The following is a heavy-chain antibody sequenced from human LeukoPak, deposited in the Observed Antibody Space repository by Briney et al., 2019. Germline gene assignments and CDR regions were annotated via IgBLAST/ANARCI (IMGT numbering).Heavy chain of an antibody. D-gene: IGHD6-13*01. CDR2: ISSSSSYT. J-gene: IGHJ4*02. Sequence: KASGSLTLTCAASGFTFSNYYLSWLRQAPGKELEGGSYISSSSSYTNYADSVKGQFTISRDNAKNSLYLQMNSLRAEDTAVYYCARQLVYDDFDYWGQGTLVTVSS. CDR1: GFTFSNYY. CDR3: ARQLVYDDFDY. V-gene: IGHV3-11*06.